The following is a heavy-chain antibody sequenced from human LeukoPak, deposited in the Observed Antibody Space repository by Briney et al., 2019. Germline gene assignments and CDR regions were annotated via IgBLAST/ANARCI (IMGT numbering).Heavy chain of an antibody. D-gene: IGHD3-10*01. CDR1: GFTFSSYS. V-gene: IGHV3-21*01. Sequence: AGGSLRLSCAASGFTFSSYSMNWVRQAPGKGLEWVSSISSSSSYIYYADSVKGRFTISRDNAKNSLYLQMTSLRAEDTAVYYCARDGSVGDTRYYWGQGTLVTVSS. CDR3: ARDGSVGDTRYY. J-gene: IGHJ4*02. CDR2: ISSSSSYI.